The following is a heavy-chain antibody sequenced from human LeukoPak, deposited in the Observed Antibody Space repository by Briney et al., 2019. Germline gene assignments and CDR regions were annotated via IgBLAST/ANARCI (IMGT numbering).Heavy chain of an antibody. CDR2: ISGSGGST. D-gene: IGHD3-9*01. CDR1: GFTFSNFG. V-gene: IGHV3-23*01. J-gene: IGHJ4*02. CDR3: AKVGDYDILTGYPGSYYFDY. Sequence: AGGSLRLSCAASGFTFSNFGMNWVRQAPGKGLEWVSAISGSGGSTYYADSVKGRFTISRDNSKNTLYLQMNSLRAEDTAVYYCAKVGDYDILTGYPGSYYFDYWGQGTLVTVSS.